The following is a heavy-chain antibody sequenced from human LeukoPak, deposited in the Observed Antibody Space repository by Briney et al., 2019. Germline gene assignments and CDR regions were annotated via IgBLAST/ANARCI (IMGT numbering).Heavy chain of an antibody. CDR3: ARSGSSGWYVGSFDY. D-gene: IGHD6-19*01. V-gene: IGHV1-18*01. Sequence: ASVKVSCKASGYTFSSYGITWVRQAPGQGLEWMGWISAYNGNTNYAQKFQGRVTMTTDTSTSTAYMELRSLRSDDTAVYYCARSGSSGWYVGSFDYWGQGTLVIVSS. CDR1: GYTFSSYG. J-gene: IGHJ4*02. CDR2: ISAYNGNT.